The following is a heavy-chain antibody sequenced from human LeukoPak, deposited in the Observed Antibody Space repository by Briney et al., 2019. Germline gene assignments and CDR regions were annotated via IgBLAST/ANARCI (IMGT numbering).Heavy chain of an antibody. CDR3: ARSYSGYDTYYFDY. Sequence: SETLSLTCTVSGASISSYYWSWIRQPLVKGLEWIGGIYYSGYTNYNPSLKSRVTISVDTSKNQFSLKLSSVTAADTAVYYCARSYSGYDTYYFDYWGQGTLVTVSS. J-gene: IGHJ4*02. V-gene: IGHV4-59*01. D-gene: IGHD5-12*01. CDR2: IYYSGYT. CDR1: GASISSYY.